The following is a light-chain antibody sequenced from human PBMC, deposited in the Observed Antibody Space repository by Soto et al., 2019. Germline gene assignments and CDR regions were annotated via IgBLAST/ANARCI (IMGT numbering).Light chain of an antibody. J-gene: IGLJ3*02. CDR1: DSDVGGYEY. CDR3: SSYTSSSTWV. V-gene: IGLV2-14*03. Sequence: QSALTQPASVSGSPGQSIIISCTGTDSDVGGYEYVSWYQQHPGKVPKLMIYDVIHRPSEVSHRFSGSKSGNTASLTISGLQAEDEADYYCSSYTSSSTWVFGGGTKLTVL. CDR2: DVI.